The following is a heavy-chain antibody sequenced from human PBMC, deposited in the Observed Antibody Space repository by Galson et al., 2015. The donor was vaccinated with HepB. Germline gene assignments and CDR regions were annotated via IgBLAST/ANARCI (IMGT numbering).Heavy chain of an antibody. CDR1: GFTFSSYA. V-gene: IGHV3-30*04. CDR3: ARDLKQQLVIQLYNWFDP. Sequence: SLRLSCAASGFTFSSYAMHWVRQAPGKGLEWVAVISYDGSNKYYADSVKGRFTISRDNSKNTLYLQMNSLRAEDAAVYYCARDLKQQLVIQLYNWFDPWGQGTLVTVSS. D-gene: IGHD6-13*01. CDR2: ISYDGSNK. J-gene: IGHJ5*02.